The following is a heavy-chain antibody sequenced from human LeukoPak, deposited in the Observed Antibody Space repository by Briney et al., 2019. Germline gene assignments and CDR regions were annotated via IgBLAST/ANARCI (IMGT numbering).Heavy chain of an antibody. CDR2: ISGSGGTT. V-gene: IGHV3-23*01. CDR1: GFTFSSYA. CDR3: AKAGAGIQLWSHIDY. D-gene: IGHD5-18*01. Sequence: GGSLRLSCAASGFTFSSYAMSWVRQAPGKGLEWVSTISGSGGTTYYADSVKGQFTISRDNSENTLYLQMHSLRAEDTAVYYCAKAGAGIQLWSHIDYWGQGTPVTVSS. J-gene: IGHJ4*02.